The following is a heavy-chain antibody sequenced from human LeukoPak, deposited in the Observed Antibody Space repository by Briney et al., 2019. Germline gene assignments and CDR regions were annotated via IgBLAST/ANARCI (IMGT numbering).Heavy chain of an antibody. V-gene: IGHV4-34*01. CDR3: ARDRLGFWEPDWYFDL. CDR1: GGSFSGYY. J-gene: IGHJ2*01. Sequence: SETLSLTCAVYGGSFSGYYWSWIRQPPGKGLEWIGEINHSGSTNYNPSLKSRVTISVDTSKNQFSLKLSSVTAADTAVYYCARDRLGFWEPDWYFDLWGRGTLVTVSS. D-gene: IGHD3-10*01. CDR2: INHSGST.